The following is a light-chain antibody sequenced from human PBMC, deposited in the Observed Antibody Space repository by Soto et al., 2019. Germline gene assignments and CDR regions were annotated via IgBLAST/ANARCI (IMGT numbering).Light chain of an antibody. V-gene: IGLV2-11*01. CDR2: DVS. CDR1: SSDVGGYNY. J-gene: IGLJ2*01. CDR3: CSYAGSSL. Sequence: QSALTQPRSVSGSPGQSGTISCTGTSSDVGGYNYVSWYQQHPGKAPKLMIYDVSKRPSGVPDRFSGSKSGNTASLTISGLQAEDEADYYCCSYAGSSLFGGGTKLTVL.